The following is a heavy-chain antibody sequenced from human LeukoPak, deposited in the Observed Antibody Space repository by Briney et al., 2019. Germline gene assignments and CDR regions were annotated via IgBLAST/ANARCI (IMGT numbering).Heavy chain of an antibody. D-gene: IGHD3-10*01. CDR2: ISAYNGNT. J-gene: IGHJ4*02. CDR1: GYTFTSYG. Sequence: ASVKVSCKASGYTFTSYGISWVRQAPGQGLEWMGWISAYNGNTNYAQKLQGRVTMTTDTSTSTAYMELRSLRSDDTAVYYCARVKGVVRGVIITYSEDYWGQGTLVTVSS. CDR3: ARVKGVVRGVIITYSEDY. V-gene: IGHV1-18*01.